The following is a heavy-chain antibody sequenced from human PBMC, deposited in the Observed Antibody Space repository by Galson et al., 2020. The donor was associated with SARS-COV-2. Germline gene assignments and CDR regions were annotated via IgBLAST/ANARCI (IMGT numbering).Heavy chain of an antibody. CDR2: ISGSGGST. Sequence: GESLKISCAASGFTFSSYAMSWVRQAPGKGLEWVSAISGSGGSTYYADSVKGRFTISRDNSKNTLYLQMNSLRAEDTAVYYCAKFPITHDYGDCFDYWGQGTLVTVSS. CDR3: AKFPITHDYGDCFDY. D-gene: IGHD4-17*01. V-gene: IGHV3-23*01. CDR1: GFTFSSYA. J-gene: IGHJ4*02.